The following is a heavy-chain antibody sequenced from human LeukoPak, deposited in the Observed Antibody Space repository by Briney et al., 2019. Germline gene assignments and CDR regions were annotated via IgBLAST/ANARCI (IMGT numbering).Heavy chain of an antibody. Sequence: GASVKVSCKASGYTFTSYGISWVRQAPGQGLEWMGWISTYNGNTNYAQKLQGRVTMTRDTSTSTVYMELSSLRSEDTAVYYCARDRRLGYGDYFETYYFDYWGQGTLVTVSS. CDR3: ARDRRLGYGDYFETYYFDY. CDR1: GYTFTSYG. CDR2: ISTYNGNT. J-gene: IGHJ4*02. V-gene: IGHV1-18*01. D-gene: IGHD4-17*01.